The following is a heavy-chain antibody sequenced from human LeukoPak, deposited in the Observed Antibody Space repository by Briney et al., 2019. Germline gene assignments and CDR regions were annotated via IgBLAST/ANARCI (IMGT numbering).Heavy chain of an antibody. V-gene: IGHV4-34*01. CDR3: ARRSSGYIDY. CDR1: GGSFSGYY. CDR2: INHSGST. Sequence: PSETLSLTCAVYGGSFSGYYWSWIRQPPGKGLEWIGEINHSGSTNYNPSLKSRVTISVDTSKNQFSLKLSSVTAADTAVYYCARRSSGYIDYWGQGTLVTVSS. J-gene: IGHJ4*02. D-gene: IGHD3-22*01.